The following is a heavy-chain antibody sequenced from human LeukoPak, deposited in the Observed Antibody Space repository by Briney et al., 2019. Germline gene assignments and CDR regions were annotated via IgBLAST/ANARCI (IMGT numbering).Heavy chain of an antibody. D-gene: IGHD3-10*01. CDR3: ARSMVRGVLFDY. CDR2: IYYSGST. Sequence: SETLSLTCTVSGGSISSYYWSWIRQPPGKGLEWIGYIYYSGSTNYNPSLKSRVTISVDTSKNQFSLKLSSVTAADTAVYYCARSMVRGVLFDYWGQGTLVTVSS. V-gene: IGHV4-59*01. CDR1: GGSISSYY. J-gene: IGHJ4*02.